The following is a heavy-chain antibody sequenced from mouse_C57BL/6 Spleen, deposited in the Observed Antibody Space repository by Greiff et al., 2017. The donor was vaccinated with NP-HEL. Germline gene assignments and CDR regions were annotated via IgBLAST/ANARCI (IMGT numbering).Heavy chain of an antibody. Sequence: QVQLQQPGAELVKPGASVKLSCKASGYTFTSYWMQWVKQRPGQGLEWIGEIDPSDSYTNYNQKFKGKATLTVDTSSSTAYMQLSSLTSEDSAVYYCGRITTVVEDYAMDYWGQGTSGTVSS. CDR1: GYTFTSYW. J-gene: IGHJ4*01. V-gene: IGHV1-50*01. D-gene: IGHD1-1*01. CDR3: GRITTVVEDYAMDY. CDR2: IDPSDSYT.